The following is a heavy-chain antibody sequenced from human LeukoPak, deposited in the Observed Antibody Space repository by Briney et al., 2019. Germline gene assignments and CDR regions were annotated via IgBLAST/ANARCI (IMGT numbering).Heavy chain of an antibody. V-gene: IGHV4-39*07. CDR2: IYYSGGT. D-gene: IGHD2-2*01. CDR1: GGSISSSSYY. CDR3: ASSPLYCSSTSCPLFF. Sequence: SSETLSLTCTVSGGSISSSSYYWGWIRQPPGKGLEWIGSIYYSGGTYYNPSLKSRVTISVDTSKNQFSLKLSSVTAADTAVYYCASSPLYCSSTSCPLFFWGQGTLVTVSS. J-gene: IGHJ4*02.